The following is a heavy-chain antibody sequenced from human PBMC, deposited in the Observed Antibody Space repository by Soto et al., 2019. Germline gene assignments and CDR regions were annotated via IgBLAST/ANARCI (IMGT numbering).Heavy chain of an antibody. CDR2: ISGSSGNA. V-gene: IGHV1-18*01. J-gene: IGHJ4*02. CDR3: AREMAGLGGEYDY. CDR1: GYTFTKYG. Sequence: QVQLVQSGAEVKNPGASVKVSCKTSGYTFTKYGVGWVRQAPGQGLEWMGWISGSSGNANYAEKVQGRITLTTDTSTSTAYIEQPRLRSDNTAVYYCAREMAGLGGEYDYWGQGTLVTVSS. D-gene: IGHD3-16*01.